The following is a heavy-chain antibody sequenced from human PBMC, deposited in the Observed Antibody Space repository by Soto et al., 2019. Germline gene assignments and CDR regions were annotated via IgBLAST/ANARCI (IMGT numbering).Heavy chain of an antibody. D-gene: IGHD2-2*01. V-gene: IGHV4-34*01. Sequence: TLSLTCAVYGGSFSGYYWSWIRQPPGKGLEWIGEINHSGSTNYNPSLKSRVTISVDTSKNQFSLKLSSVTAADTAVYYCASGVVVPAARVSYYYYGMDVWGQGTTVTVSS. CDR2: INHSGST. J-gene: IGHJ6*02. CDR1: GGSFSGYY. CDR3: ASGVVVPAARVSYYYYGMDV.